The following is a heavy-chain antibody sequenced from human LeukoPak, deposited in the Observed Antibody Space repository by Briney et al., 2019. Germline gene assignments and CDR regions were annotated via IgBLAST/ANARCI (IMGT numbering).Heavy chain of an antibody. Sequence: SQTLSLTCAISGDSVTSNSAAWNWIRQSPSRGLEWLGRTDYRSKWYYDYAVSVKSGIIINADTSRNQFSLQLNSVTPEDTAVYYCARGRSGIAVAGWGEWGQGTLVTVSS. V-gene: IGHV6-1*01. D-gene: IGHD6-19*01. CDR2: TDYRSKWYY. CDR1: GDSVTSNSAA. J-gene: IGHJ4*02. CDR3: ARGRSGIAVAGWGE.